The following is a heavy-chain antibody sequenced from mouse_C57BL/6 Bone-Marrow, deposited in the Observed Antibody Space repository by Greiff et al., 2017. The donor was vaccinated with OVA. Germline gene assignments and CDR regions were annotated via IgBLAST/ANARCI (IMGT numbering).Heavy chain of an antibody. CDR2: ISSGSSTI. J-gene: IGHJ4*01. CDR1: GFTFSDYG. V-gene: IGHV5-17*01. Sequence: EVQVVESGGGLVKPGGSLKLSCAASGFTFSDYGMHWVRQAPEKGLEWVAYISSGSSTIYYAETVQGRFTISREKAKNTLFMQMTRLRCEDRAMYDCARGRGDDWGQGTSVTVSS. CDR3: ARGRGDD.